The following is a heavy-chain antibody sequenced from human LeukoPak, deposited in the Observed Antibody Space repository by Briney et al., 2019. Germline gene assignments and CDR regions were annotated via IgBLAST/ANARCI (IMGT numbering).Heavy chain of an antibody. CDR3: ASSSPGRYYYYGMDV. CDR2: ISGSGGST. V-gene: IGHV3-23*01. D-gene: IGHD6-13*01. CDR1: GFTFSSYA. J-gene: IGHJ6*02. Sequence: GGSLRLSCAASGFTFSSYAMSWVRQAPGKGLEWVSAISGSGGSTYYADSVKGRFTISRDNSKNTLYLQMNSLRAEDTAVYYCASSSPGRYYYYGMDVWGQGTTVTVSS.